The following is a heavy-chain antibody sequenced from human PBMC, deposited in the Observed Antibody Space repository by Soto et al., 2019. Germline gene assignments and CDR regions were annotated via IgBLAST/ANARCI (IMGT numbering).Heavy chain of an antibody. V-gene: IGHV1-46*01. CDR3: ARDAPPADY. J-gene: IGHJ4*02. CDR1: GYTFTSYY. CDR2: INPSGST. Sequence: ASVKVSCKASGYTFTSYYMHWMRQAPGQGLEWMGIINPSGSTSYAQKFQGRVTMTRDTSTSTVYMELSSLRSEDTAVYYCARDAPPADYWGQGTLVTVSS.